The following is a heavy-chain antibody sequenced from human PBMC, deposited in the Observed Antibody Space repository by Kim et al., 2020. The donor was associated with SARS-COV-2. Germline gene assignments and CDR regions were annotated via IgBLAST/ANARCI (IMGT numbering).Heavy chain of an antibody. D-gene: IGHD3-22*01. Sequence: GGSLRLSCAASGFTFSDYYMSWIRQAPGKGLEWVSYISSSGSTIYYADSVKGRFTISRDNAKNSLYLQMNSLRAEDTAVYYCARGRLYDSRGQPPLGGAADPWGQGTLVTVSS. V-gene: IGHV3-11*01. CDR2: ISSSGSTI. J-gene: IGHJ5*02. CDR1: GFTFSDYY. CDR3: ARGRLYDSRGQPPLGGAADP.